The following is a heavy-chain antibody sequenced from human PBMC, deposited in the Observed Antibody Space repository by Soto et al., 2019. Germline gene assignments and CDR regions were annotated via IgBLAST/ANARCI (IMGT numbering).Heavy chain of an antibody. Sequence: EVQLLESGGGLVQPGGSLRLSCAASGFTFSSYAMRWVRQAPGKGLEWVSAISGSGDSTYYADSEKGRFTISRDNSKNTVYLQMNSLRGEDTAVYYCARRGSGSYYDYWGQGTLVTVSS. V-gene: IGHV3-23*01. CDR1: GFTFSSYA. CDR2: ISGSGDST. CDR3: ARRGSGSYYDY. J-gene: IGHJ4*02. D-gene: IGHD1-26*01.